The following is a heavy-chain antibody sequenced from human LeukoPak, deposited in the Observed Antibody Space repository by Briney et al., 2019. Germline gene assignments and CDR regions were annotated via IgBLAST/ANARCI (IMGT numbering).Heavy chain of an antibody. J-gene: IGHJ3*02. D-gene: IGHD5-24*01. Sequence: PGGSLRLSCVASGFIFSSYNINWVRQAPGKGLEWVSSISSSSTYISYADSVKGRFTISRDNVKNSLYLQVSSLRAEDTAVYYCVRDGREGFDIWGHGTLVIVSS. CDR1: GFIFSSYN. V-gene: IGHV3-21*06. CDR3: VRDGREGFDI. CDR2: ISSSSTYI.